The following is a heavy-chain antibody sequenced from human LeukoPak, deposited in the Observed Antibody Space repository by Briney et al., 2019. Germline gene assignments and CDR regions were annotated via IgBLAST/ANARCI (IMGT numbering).Heavy chain of an antibody. Sequence: ASVKVSCKASGHTFTGYYMHWVRQAPGQGLEWMGRISPNSGGTNYAQKFQGRVTMTRDTSIGTAYMELSRLRSDDTAIYYCATSTWVALAFDMWGQGTMVTVSS. CDR1: GHTFTGYY. CDR3: ATSTWVALAFDM. J-gene: IGHJ3*02. CDR2: ISPNSGGT. D-gene: IGHD2-15*01. V-gene: IGHV1-2*02.